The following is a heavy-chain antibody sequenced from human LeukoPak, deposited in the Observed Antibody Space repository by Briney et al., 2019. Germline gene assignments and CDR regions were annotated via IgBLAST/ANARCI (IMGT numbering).Heavy chain of an antibody. CDR2: IYTSGST. D-gene: IGHD6-6*01. CDR3: ARVRSAARPDGDYFDY. CDR1: GGSISSYY. Sequence: KPSETLSLTCTVSGGSISSYYRSWIRQPAGKGLEWIGRIYTSGSTNYNPSLKSRVTMSVDTSKNQFSLKLSPVTAADTAVYYCARVRSAARPDGDYFDYWGQGTLVTVSS. V-gene: IGHV4-4*07. J-gene: IGHJ4*02.